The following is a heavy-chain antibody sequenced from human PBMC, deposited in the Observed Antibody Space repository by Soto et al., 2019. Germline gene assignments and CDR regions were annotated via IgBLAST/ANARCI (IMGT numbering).Heavy chain of an antibody. CDR3: ARETGENWTYEAY. V-gene: IGHV4-4*07. Sequence: KAXETLSVSCRASGAYISDYAWSWIRQPAGKGLEWIGRITSNGNTQKNPSFKSRVTMSIDTSRNHFSLNLQSATAADTALYYCARETGENWTYEAYWGPGTLVTVSS. D-gene: IGHD1-7*01. J-gene: IGHJ4*02. CDR1: GAYISDYA. CDR2: ITSNGNT.